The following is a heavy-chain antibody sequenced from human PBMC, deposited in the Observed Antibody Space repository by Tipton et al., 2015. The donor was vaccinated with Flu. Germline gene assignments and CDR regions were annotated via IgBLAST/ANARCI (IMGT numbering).Heavy chain of an antibody. Sequence: GSLRLSCAASGFTFRNYWMTWVRQAPGKGLEWVANIKEDGSEKKYADSVKGRFTISRDNAENSLYLQMDSLRADDTAIYFCAKNMDSLFFFDFWGQGTRVTVSS. J-gene: IGHJ4*02. CDR1: GFTFRNYW. V-gene: IGHV3-7*03. CDR2: IKEDGSEK. D-gene: IGHD2/OR15-2a*01. CDR3: AKNMDSLFFFDF.